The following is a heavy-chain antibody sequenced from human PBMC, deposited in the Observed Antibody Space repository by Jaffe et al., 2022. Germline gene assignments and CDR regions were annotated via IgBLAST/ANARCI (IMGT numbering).Heavy chain of an antibody. CDR1: GFNFSTYE. D-gene: IGHD4-17*01. V-gene: IGHV3-48*03. J-gene: IGHJ5*02. CDR2: ISSSGGTI. CDR3: ARKDAGYGDYQPA. Sequence: EVQLVESGGGLVLPGGSLRLSCVASGFNFSTYEMNWVRQAPGKGLEWISYISSSGGTIYYADSVKGRFTISRDDAKNSLCLQMNSLRVEDTGVYYCARKDAGYGDYQPAWGQGTLVTVSS.